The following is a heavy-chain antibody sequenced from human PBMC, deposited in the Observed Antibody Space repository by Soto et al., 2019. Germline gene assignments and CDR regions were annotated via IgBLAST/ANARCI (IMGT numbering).Heavy chain of an antibody. Sequence: SETLSLTCTVSGGTVSSGSYYWSWIRQPPGKGLEWIGYIYYSGSTNYNPSLKSRVTISVDTSKNQFSLKLSSVTAADTAVYYCARVWGPPFDPWGQGTLVTVS. D-gene: IGHD7-27*01. CDR2: IYYSGST. CDR3: ARVWGPPFDP. CDR1: GGTVSSGSYY. J-gene: IGHJ5*02. V-gene: IGHV4-61*01.